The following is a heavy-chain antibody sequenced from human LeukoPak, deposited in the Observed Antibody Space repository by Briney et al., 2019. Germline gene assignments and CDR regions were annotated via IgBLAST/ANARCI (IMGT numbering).Heavy chain of an antibody. CDR1: GYTFTDYY. CDR3: ARVRSYCTNGVCYWDLDY. Sequence: GAPGKVSCKASGYTFTDYYMEWVRQAPGQGLEWMGWINPNSGGTNYAQKFQGRVTMTRDTSISTAYMELSRLRSDDTAVYYCARVRSYCTNGVCYWDLDYWGQGTLVTVSS. J-gene: IGHJ4*02. D-gene: IGHD2-8*01. V-gene: IGHV1-2*02. CDR2: INPNSGGT.